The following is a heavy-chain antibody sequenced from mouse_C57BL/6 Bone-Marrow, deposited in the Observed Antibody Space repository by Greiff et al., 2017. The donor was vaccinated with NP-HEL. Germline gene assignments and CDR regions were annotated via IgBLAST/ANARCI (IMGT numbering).Heavy chain of an antibody. CDR1: GFTFSDYG. V-gene: IGHV5-17*01. J-gene: IGHJ1*03. D-gene: IGHD1-1*01. Sequence: DVHLVESGGGLVKPGGSLKLSCAASGFTFSDYGMHWVRQAPEKGLEWVAYISSGSSTIYYADTVKGRFTISRDNAKNTLFLQMTSLRSEDAAMDYCARGGSSYPYWYFDVWGTGTTVTVAS. CDR2: ISSGSSTI. CDR3: ARGGSSYPYWYFDV.